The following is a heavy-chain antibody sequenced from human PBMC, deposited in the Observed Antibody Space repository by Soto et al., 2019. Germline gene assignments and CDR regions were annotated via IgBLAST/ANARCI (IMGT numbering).Heavy chain of an antibody. CDR3: ARDRTDSSGYFMAFDI. D-gene: IGHD3-22*01. J-gene: IGHJ3*02. CDR2: IYSGGST. V-gene: IGHV3-53*01. Sequence: PGGSLRLSCAASGFTVSSNYMSWVRQAPGKGLEWVSVIYSGGSTYYADSVKGRFTISRDNSKNTLYLQMNSLRAEDTAVYYCARDRTDSSGYFMAFDIWGQGTMVTVSS. CDR1: GFTVSSNY.